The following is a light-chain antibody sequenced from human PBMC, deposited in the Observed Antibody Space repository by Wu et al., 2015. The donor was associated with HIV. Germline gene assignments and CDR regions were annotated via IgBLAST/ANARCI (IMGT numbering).Light chain of an antibody. CDR1: QSVGTY. CDR2: GAS. V-gene: IGKV3-11*01. J-gene: IGKJ4*01. Sequence: DIILTQSPATLSLSPGDRATLSCRASQSVGTYLAWYQHKPGQAPRLLIYGASNRATDIPARFSGSGSGTDFILTISGLEPEDLGIYYCQQRRNWPSVTFGGGTEGGD. CDR3: QQRRNWPSVT.